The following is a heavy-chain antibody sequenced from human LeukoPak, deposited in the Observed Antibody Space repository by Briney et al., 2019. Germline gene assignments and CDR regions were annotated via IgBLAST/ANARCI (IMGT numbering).Heavy chain of an antibody. D-gene: IGHD3-3*01. V-gene: IGHV3-21*01. CDR2: FSSISTYT. CDR3: TRTHIAQYDFWTASL. Sequence: GGSLSLSVAASGFTFISFGMNWVGQAPGKGRDWVSSFSSISTYTHYADSVKGRFTISRDNAKNSLYLQMNSLRAEDTAVYYCTRTHIAQYDFWTASLWGQGTLVTVSS. J-gene: IGHJ4*02. CDR1: GFTFISFG.